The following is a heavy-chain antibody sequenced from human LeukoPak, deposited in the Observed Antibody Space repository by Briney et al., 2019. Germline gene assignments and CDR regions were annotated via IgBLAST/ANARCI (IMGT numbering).Heavy chain of an antibody. CDR1: GFTFSGFW. CDR3: ARSSYSSSSSV. CDR2: INSDGSEG. J-gene: IGHJ3*01. D-gene: IGHD6-6*01. V-gene: IGHV3-7*03. Sequence: GGSPRLSCAVSGFTFSGFWMSWSRQAPGKGLEWVASINSDGSEGYYADVVKGRFTISRDNAKNSLYLQINSLRAEDTAVYYCARSSYSSSSSVWGQGTMVTVSS.